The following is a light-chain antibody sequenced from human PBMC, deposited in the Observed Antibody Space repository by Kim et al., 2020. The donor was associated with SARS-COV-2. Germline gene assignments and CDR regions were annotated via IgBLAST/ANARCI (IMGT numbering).Light chain of an antibody. Sequence: EIVLTQSPGTLSLSPGERATLSCRASQSVSSSYLAWYQQKPGQAPRLLIYCASSRATGIPDRFSGSGSGTDFTLTISRLEPEDFAVYYCQQYGSSPLTFGQGTKLEI. CDR1: QSVSSSY. CDR3: QQYGSSPLT. CDR2: CAS. J-gene: IGKJ2*01. V-gene: IGKV3-20*01.